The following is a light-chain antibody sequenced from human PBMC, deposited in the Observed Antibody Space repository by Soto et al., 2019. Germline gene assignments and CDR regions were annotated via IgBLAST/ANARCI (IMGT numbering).Light chain of an antibody. J-gene: IGKJ3*01. Sequence: EIVLTPSPRTLALSPGERDTLACRASQSVSSSYLAWYQQKPGQAPRLLIYDASRATGIPDRFSGSGSGTDFTLTITRLEPEDCEVYYCQHYGTSALFGPGTKVDI. CDR1: QSVSSSY. CDR2: DAS. CDR3: QHYGTSAL. V-gene: IGKV3-20*01.